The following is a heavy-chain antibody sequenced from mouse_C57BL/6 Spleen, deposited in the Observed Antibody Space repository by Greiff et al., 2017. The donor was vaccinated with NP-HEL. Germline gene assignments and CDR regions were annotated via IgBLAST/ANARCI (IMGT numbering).Heavy chain of an antibody. J-gene: IGHJ2*01. CDR3: AREGDSNYLYYFDY. D-gene: IGHD2-5*01. CDR1: GFTFSSYA. Sequence: EVQRVESGGGLVKPGGSLKLSCAASGFTFSSYAMSWVRQTPEKRLEWVATISDGGSYTYYPDNVKGRFTISRDNAKNNLYLQMSHLKSEDTAMYYCAREGDSNYLYYFDYWGQGTTLTVSS. CDR2: ISDGGSYT. V-gene: IGHV5-4*01.